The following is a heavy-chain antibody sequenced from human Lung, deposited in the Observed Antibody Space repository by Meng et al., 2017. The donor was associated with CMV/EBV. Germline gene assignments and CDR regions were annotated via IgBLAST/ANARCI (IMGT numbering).Heavy chain of an antibody. CDR2: SGST. J-gene: IGHJ5*02. CDR1: GGSISSYY. D-gene: IGHD3-10*01. CDR3: ARGGRFSDA. V-gene: IGHV4-59*01. Sequence: SXTLSLTCSVSGGSISSYYWSWIRQPPGKGLEWIGYSGSTNYNPSLQSRVTISVDTSKNQFSLKLSSVTAADTAVYYCARGGRFSDAWGQGKLVTVSS.